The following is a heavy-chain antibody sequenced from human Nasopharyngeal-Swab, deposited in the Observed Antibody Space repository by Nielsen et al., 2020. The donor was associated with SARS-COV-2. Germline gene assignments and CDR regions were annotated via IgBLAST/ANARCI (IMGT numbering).Heavy chain of an antibody. J-gene: IGHJ4*02. V-gene: IGHV5-51*01. D-gene: IGHD3-22*01. Sequence: GESLKISCTGSGYSFTSYCIGWVRQMPGKGLEWLGIIYPGDSDTRYSPSFQGQVTISSDNSISTAYLQWSSLKAADTAMYYCARHGLGYSLYDFDYWGQGTLVTVSS. CDR2: IYPGDSDT. CDR1: GYSFTSYC. CDR3: ARHGLGYSLYDFDY.